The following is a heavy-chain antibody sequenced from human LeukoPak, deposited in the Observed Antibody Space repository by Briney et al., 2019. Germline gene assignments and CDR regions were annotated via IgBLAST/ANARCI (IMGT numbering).Heavy chain of an antibody. V-gene: IGHV1-69*06. D-gene: IGHD3-16*01. Sequence: SVKVSCKASGGTFISYAISWVRQAPGQGLEWMGGIIPIFGTANYAQKFQGRVTITPDKSTKKAYMEPSSLRSEDTAVYYCARNWGRYAFDLWGQGTMVTVSS. J-gene: IGHJ3*01. CDR1: GGTFISYA. CDR3: ARNWGRYAFDL. CDR2: IIPIFGTA.